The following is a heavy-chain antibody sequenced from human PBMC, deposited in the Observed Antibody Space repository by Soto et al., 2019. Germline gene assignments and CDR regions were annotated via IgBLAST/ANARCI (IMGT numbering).Heavy chain of an antibody. D-gene: IGHD2-8*02. J-gene: IGHJ3*02. CDR2: ILVGGST. Sequence: GGSLRLSCAVSGFICSSYDMSWVRQAPGKGLEWVSTILVGGSTHYEDSVKGRFTISRDTSKNTVYLQMNSLTAGDTAVYYCAKATATGGGAFEIYGQGTMVTVSS. CDR1: GFICSSYD. V-gene: IGHV3-23*01. CDR3: AKATATGGGAFEI.